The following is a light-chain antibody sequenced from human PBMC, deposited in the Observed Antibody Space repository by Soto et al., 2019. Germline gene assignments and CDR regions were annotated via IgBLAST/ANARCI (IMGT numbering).Light chain of an antibody. Sequence: QSALTQPASVSGSPGQSITISCTGTSSDVGSHNFVSWYQQHPGKAPELMIYEVSKRPSGVSSRFSGSKSGNTASLTISGLQAEHEADYYRYSHVGSISFAGGTKVTVL. CDR2: EVS. J-gene: IGLJ2*01. CDR3: YSHVGSIS. V-gene: IGLV2-23*02. CDR1: SSDVGSHNF.